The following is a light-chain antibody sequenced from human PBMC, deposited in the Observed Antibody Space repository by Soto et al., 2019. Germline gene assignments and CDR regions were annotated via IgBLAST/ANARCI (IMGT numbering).Light chain of an antibody. CDR3: QHYNNWPPWT. J-gene: IGKJ1*01. CDR2: GAS. V-gene: IGKV3-15*01. Sequence: EIVLTQSPGTLSLSPGERATFSCRASQSVSSDLAWYHQKPGQAPRLLIYGASTRATGIPARFIGSGSGTEFTLTISSLQSEDFAVYYCQHYNNWPPWTFGQGTKWIS. CDR1: QSVSSD.